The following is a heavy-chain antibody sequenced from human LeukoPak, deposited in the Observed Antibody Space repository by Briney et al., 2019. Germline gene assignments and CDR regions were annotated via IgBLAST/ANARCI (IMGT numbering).Heavy chain of an antibody. CDR2: INTGSTYT. CDR3: TRQDNWYFDL. J-gene: IGHJ2*01. CDR1: GFTFSDYY. V-gene: IGHV3-11*03. Sequence: PGGSLRLSCAASGFTFSDYYTSWIRQAPGKGLEWLSYINTGSTYTNYANSVKGRFTISRDNAKNSLYLQLNSLRAEDTAVYYCTRQDNWYFDLSGRGTVITVSS.